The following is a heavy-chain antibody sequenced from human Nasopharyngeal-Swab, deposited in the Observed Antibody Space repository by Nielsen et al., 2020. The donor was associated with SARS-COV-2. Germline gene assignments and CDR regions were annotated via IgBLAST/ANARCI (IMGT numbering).Heavy chain of an antibody. Sequence: SGPTLVKPTQTLTLTCTFSGFSLSTSGMCVSWIRQPPGKALEWLALIDWDDDKYYSTSLKTRLTISKDTSKNQVVLTMTNMDPADTATYYCARILRTGTSNYYYGMDVWGQGTTVTVSS. D-gene: IGHD1-1*01. CDR2: IDWDDDK. CDR3: ARILRTGTSNYYYGMDV. CDR1: GFSLSTSGMC. V-gene: IGHV2-70*01. J-gene: IGHJ6*02.